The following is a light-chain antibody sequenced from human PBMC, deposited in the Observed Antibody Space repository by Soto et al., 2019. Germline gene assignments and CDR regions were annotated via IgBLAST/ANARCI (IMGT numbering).Light chain of an antibody. J-gene: IGLJ2*01. V-gene: IGLV2-14*01. Sequence: QSVLTQAASVSGSPGQSLTISCTGTSGDVGRYDSVSWYKHRPGKVPELIIFSDRFSGSKSGNTASLTISGLQAEDEADYYCSSYTTNRTPVFGGGTKVTVL. CDR1: SGDVGRYDS. CDR3: SSYTTNRTPV.